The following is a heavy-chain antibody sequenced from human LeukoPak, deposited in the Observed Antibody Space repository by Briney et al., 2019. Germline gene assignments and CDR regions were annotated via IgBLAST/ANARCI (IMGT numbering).Heavy chain of an antibody. CDR2: ISGSGGST. D-gene: IGHD5-24*01. V-gene: IGHV3-23*01. CDR1: GFTFSSYA. Sequence: GGSLRLSCAASGFTFSSYAMSWVRQAPGKGLKWVSAISGSGGSTNYADSVKDRFTISRDNSKNTLYLQMNSLRAEDTAVYYCATMDGYNYHFDYWGQGTLVTVSS. J-gene: IGHJ4*02. CDR3: ATMDGYNYHFDY.